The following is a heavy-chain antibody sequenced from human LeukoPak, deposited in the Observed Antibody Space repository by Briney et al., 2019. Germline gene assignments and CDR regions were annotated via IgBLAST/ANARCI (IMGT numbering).Heavy chain of an antibody. CDR2: IRQDGSEK. V-gene: IGHV3-7*01. D-gene: IGHD4-23*01. J-gene: IGHJ4*02. Sequence: GGSLRLSCAASGFTFSSYWMSWVRQAPGKGREWVANIRQDGSEKSYVDSVKGRFTISRDNAKNSLYLQMNSLRAEDTAVYYCARGRWAVSKGYYFDYWGQGTLVTVSS. CDR3: ARGRWAVSKGYYFDY. CDR1: GFTFSSYW.